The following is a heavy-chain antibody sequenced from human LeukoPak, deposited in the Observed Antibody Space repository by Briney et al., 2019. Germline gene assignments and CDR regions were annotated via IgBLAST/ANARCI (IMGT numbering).Heavy chain of an antibody. Sequence: PGGSLTLSCAASGFRLRKSSMLCPRQATGKGLEGVSSISIGSNPYPYYADALKGRFTISRDNAKNSVCLQMNSLRPEDTAVYYCASYTLWYGDSWGQGTLVTVSS. J-gene: IGHJ4*02. V-gene: IGHV3-21*06. D-gene: IGHD3-10*01. CDR3: ASYTLWYGDS. CDR1: GFRLRKSS. CDR2: ISIGSNPYP.